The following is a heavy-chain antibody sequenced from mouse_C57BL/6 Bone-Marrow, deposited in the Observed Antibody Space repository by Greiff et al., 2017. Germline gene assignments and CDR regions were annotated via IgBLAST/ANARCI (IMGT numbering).Heavy chain of an antibody. Sequence: QVQLQQSGAELARPGASVKLSCKASGYTFTSYGISWVKQRTGQGLEWIGEIYPRSGNTYYNEKFKGKATLTADKSSSTAYMELRSLTSEDSAVYFCATSPPYYSNCYWGQGTTLTVSS. CDR1: GYTFTSYG. CDR3: ATSPPYYSNCY. V-gene: IGHV1-81*01. D-gene: IGHD2-5*01. J-gene: IGHJ2*01. CDR2: IYPRSGNT.